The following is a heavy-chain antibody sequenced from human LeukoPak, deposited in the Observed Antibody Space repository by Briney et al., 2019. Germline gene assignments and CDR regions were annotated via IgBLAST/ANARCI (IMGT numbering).Heavy chain of an antibody. CDR1: GFTFSSYA. J-gene: IGHJ4*02. Sequence: PGGSLRLSCAASGFTFSSYAMSWVRQAPGKGLEWVSAISGSGGSTYYADSVKGRFTISRDNSKNTLYLQMNSLRAEDTAVYYCAKAIFGVVISGVVYDYWGQGTLVTVSS. CDR3: AKAIFGVVISGVVYDY. V-gene: IGHV3-23*01. D-gene: IGHD3-3*01. CDR2: ISGSGGST.